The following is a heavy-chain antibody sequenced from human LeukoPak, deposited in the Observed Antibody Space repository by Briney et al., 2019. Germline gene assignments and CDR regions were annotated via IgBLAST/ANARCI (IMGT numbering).Heavy chain of an antibody. CDR2: IYSGGST. Sequence: GGSLRLSCAASGFTVSTYYMTWVRQAPGKGLECVSVIYSGGSTYYADSVKGRFTVSRDNSKSTLYLQMNSLRAEDTAMYYCARGLGYCTSTTCLLPFDYWGQGTLVTASS. D-gene: IGHD2-2*01. CDR3: ARGLGYCTSTTCLLPFDY. CDR1: GFTVSTYY. V-gene: IGHV3-53*01. J-gene: IGHJ4*02.